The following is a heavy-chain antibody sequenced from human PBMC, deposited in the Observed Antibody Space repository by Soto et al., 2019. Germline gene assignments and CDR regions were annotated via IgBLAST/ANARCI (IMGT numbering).Heavy chain of an antibody. CDR3: AAPPNRDAYNYGY. V-gene: IGHV1-58*01. J-gene: IGHJ4*02. CDR2: IVVGSGST. CDR1: GLTFSSSA. D-gene: IGHD5-12*01. Sequence: QMQLVQSGPEVRKPGTSVKVSCKASGLTFSSSAVQWVRQARGQRLEWIGWIVVGSGSTKYAQKFQERVTITRDMSKSTAYMELSSLRSEDTAVYYCAAPPNRDAYNYGYWGQGTLVTVSS.